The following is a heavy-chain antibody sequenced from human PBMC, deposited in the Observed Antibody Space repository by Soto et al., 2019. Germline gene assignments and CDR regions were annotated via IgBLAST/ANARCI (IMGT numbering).Heavy chain of an antibody. CDR2: IYNGGGT. Sequence: EVQLVETGGGLIQPGGSLRLSCAASGFTVSGNYMSWVRQAPGKGLAWVSVIYNGGGTYYADSVKGRFTISRDNSKNTLYPQMNSLRAEDTAVYYCASTRGSSYDYWGQGTLVTVSS. CDR1: GFTVSGNY. D-gene: IGHD6-6*01. V-gene: IGHV3-53*02. J-gene: IGHJ4*02. CDR3: ASTRGSSYDY.